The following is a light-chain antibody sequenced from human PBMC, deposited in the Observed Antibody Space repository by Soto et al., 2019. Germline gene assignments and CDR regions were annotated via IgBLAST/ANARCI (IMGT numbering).Light chain of an antibody. J-gene: IGLJ2*01. CDR1: SSNIGAGYD. Sequence: QSVLTQTPSVSGAPGQKITMSCTGSSSNIGAGYDVHWYQQLPGAAPRLLIYADNNRPSGVPDRFSASNSGTSASLAITGLQGEDEAVYYCATYDDTLKGPVFGGGTKLTVL. V-gene: IGLV1-40*01. CDR2: ADN. CDR3: ATYDDTLKGPV.